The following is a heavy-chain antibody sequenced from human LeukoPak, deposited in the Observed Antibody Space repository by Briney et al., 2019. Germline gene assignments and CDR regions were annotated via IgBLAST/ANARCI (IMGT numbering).Heavy chain of an antibody. CDR2: ISGSGGST. D-gene: IGHD4-17*01. V-gene: IGHV3-23*01. CDR3: ARCTTTVTTSDY. Sequence: GGSLRLSCAASGFTFSDYYMSWIRQAPGKGLEWVSAISGSGGSTYYADSVKGRFTISRDNSKNTLYLQMNSLRAEDTAVYYCARCTTTVTTSDYWGQGTLVTFSS. CDR1: GFTFSDYY. J-gene: IGHJ4*02.